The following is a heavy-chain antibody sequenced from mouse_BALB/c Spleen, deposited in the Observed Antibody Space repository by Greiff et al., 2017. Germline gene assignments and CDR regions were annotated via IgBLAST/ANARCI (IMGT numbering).Heavy chain of an antibody. D-gene: IGHD1-2*01. CDR1: GYTFTSYY. CDR2: INPSNGGT. V-gene: IGHV1S81*02. CDR3: TRPPYGYGFAY. J-gene: IGHJ3*01. Sequence: VQLQQPGAELVKPGASVKLSCKASGYTFTSYYMYWVKQRPGQGLEWIGGINPSNGGTNFNEKFKSKATLTVDKSSSTAYMQLSSLTSEDSAVYYCTRPPYGYGFAYWGQGTLVTVSA.